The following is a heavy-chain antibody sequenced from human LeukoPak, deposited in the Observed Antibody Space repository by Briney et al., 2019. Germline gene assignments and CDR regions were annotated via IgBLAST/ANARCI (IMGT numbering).Heavy chain of an antibody. CDR2: IYTSGST. CDR3: ARGSVGSFQETFDY. D-gene: IGHD3-10*01. CDR1: GGSISSYY. Sequence: SETLSLTCTVSGGSISSYYWSWIRQPAGKGLEWIGRIYTSGSTNYNPSLKSRVTMSVDTSKNQFSLKLSSVTAADTAVYYCARGSVGSFQETFDYWGQGTLVTVSS. J-gene: IGHJ4*02. V-gene: IGHV4-4*07.